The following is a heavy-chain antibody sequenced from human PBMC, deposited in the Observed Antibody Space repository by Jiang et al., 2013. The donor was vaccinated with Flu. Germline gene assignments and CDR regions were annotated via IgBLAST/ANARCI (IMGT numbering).Heavy chain of an antibody. J-gene: IGHJ3*02. CDR3: ARDRSKYYDSSGGAFDI. Sequence: GAEVKKPGASVKVSCKASGYTFGSYGFTWVRQAPGQGLEWMGWISAYNGNTNFAQKFQGRVTMTTDTSTSTAYMELRSLRSDDTAVYYCARDRSKYYDSSGGAFDIWGQGTMVTVSS. CDR2: ISAYNGNT. V-gene: IGHV1-18*01. CDR1: GYTFGSYG. D-gene: IGHD3-22*01.